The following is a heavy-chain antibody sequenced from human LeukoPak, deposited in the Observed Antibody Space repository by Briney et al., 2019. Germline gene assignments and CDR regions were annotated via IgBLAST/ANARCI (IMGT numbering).Heavy chain of an antibody. CDR3: AKSTAYDSSGWPFDY. Sequence: GGSLRLSCAASGFPFSSHWVSWFRQSPGKGLEWVAHINQDGSEEYYVDSVKGRFTISRDNAKNSLYLQMNSLRAEDTALYYCAKSTAYDSSGWPFDYWGQGTLVTVSS. V-gene: IGHV3-7*03. D-gene: IGHD3-22*01. J-gene: IGHJ4*02. CDR1: GFPFSSHW. CDR2: INQDGSEE.